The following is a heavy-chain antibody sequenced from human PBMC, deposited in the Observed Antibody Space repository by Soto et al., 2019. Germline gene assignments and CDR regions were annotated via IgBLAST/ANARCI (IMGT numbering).Heavy chain of an antibody. V-gene: IGHV1-18*04. Sequence: QIQLVQSGPEVKKPGASVRLSCKASGYSFLSHGISWVRQAPGQGLEWMAWIGPYEGGTKYAQIHRGRVTGTTDTLTSSVYMELRNLGPDTTAVYCCASDGKLWWQHATGGLDYGGQSTPVPVSS. CDR3: ASDGKLWWQHATGGLDY. J-gene: IGHJ4*02. CDR1: GYSFLSHG. CDR2: IGPYEGGT. D-gene: IGHD2-8*02.